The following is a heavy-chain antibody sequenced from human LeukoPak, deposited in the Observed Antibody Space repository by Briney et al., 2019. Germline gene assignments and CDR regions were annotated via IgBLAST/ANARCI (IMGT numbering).Heavy chain of an antibody. V-gene: IGHV3-48*04. CDR1: GFNFSIYS. Sequence: PGGSLRLSCAASGFNFSIYSMNWVRQAPGKGLEWVSYISSSGSTIYYADSVKGRFTISRDNAKNSLYLQMNSLRAEDTAVYYCARQYSGYLIDYWGQGTLVTVSS. CDR3: ARQYSGYLIDY. CDR2: ISSSGSTI. D-gene: IGHD5-12*01. J-gene: IGHJ4*02.